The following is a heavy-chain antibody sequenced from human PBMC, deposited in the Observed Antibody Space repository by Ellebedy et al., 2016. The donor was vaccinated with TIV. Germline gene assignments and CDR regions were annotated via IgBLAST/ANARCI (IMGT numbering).Heavy chain of an antibody. V-gene: IGHV3-30-3*01. CDR3: ASTIVGANDY. CDR1: GFTFNNYA. Sequence: GGSLRLSCAASGFTFNNYAMHWVRQAPGKGLEWVAVISYDGSNKYYADSVKGRFTISRDNSKNTLYLQMNSLRAEDTAVYYCASTIVGANDYWGQGTLVTVSS. CDR2: ISYDGSNK. D-gene: IGHD1-26*01. J-gene: IGHJ4*02.